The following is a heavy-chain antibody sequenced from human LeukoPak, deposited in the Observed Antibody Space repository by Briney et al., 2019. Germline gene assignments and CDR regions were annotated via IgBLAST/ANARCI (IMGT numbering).Heavy chain of an antibody. CDR3: ARAGVTWGYDY. D-gene: IGHD2-8*01. Sequence: GGSLRFSCTASGFTFSTYWMSWVRQAPGKGLQWVANIKPDGSEEYYVDSVKGRFTISGDNAKTSLFLQMNSLRAEDTAVYYCARAGVTWGYDYWGQGTLVTVSS. CDR2: IKPDGSEE. CDR1: GFTFSTYW. J-gene: IGHJ4*02. V-gene: IGHV3-7*01.